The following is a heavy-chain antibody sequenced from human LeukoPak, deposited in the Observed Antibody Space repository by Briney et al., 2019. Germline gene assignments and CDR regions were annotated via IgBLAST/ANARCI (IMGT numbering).Heavy chain of an antibody. CDR1: GGSISGYY. D-gene: IGHD6-13*01. Sequence: SETLSLTCTVSGGSISGYYWTWIRQPPGKGLEWIGCIYSSGSTSYKPSLKSRITISVDTSKNQFSLNLSSVTAAVTAVYYCVRGKAAAGAIWFDPWGQGTLVTVSS. CDR3: VRGKAAAGAIWFDP. V-gene: IGHV4-59*01. J-gene: IGHJ5*02. CDR2: IYSSGST.